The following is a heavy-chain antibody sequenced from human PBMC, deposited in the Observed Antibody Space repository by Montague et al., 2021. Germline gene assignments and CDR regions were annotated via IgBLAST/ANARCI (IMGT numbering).Heavy chain of an antibody. V-gene: IGHV4-31*03. CDR3: AIDASGSYVGWFNP. Sequence: TLSLTCSVSGGSVSTAGYSWSWIPQRPGQGLEWLGYPSLRWTTYSNPSLSRRLSISLDTSRNHLSLQLTSVTAADTAIYYCAIDASGSYVGWFNPWGQGALATVSS. J-gene: IGHJ5*02. CDR1: GGSVSTAGYS. CDR2: PSLRWTT. D-gene: IGHD3-10*01.